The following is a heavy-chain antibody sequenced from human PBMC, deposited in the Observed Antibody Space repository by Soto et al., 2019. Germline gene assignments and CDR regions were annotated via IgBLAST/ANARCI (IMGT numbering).Heavy chain of an antibody. D-gene: IGHD3-9*01. CDR3: GRSYDILTDLSLPLY. Sequence: ASVKVSCKASGYTFTDYYLHWLRQAPGQGLEWMGWINPKSGATYYAQKFQGRVTLTRDTSISTAYMELSSLRSDDTAVFYCGRSYDILTDLSLPLYWGQGXLVTVYS. V-gene: IGHV1-2*02. CDR2: INPKSGAT. CDR1: GYTFTDYY. J-gene: IGHJ4*02.